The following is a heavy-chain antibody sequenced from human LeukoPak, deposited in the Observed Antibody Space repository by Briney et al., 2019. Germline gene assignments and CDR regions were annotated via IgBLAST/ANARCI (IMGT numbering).Heavy chain of an antibody. CDR3: ASAALGGSSSPRADY. CDR2: ISSSSRHI. D-gene: IGHD2-15*01. Sequence: GGSLRLSCAASVFTFSSYSMNCVRQAPGKGLEWVSSISSSSRHIYYADPVKCRFTISRDDAKNSLYVQMHSLRAEDRAVYYCASAALGGSSSPRADYWGQGTLVTVSS. J-gene: IGHJ4*02. CDR1: VFTFSSYS. V-gene: IGHV3-21*01.